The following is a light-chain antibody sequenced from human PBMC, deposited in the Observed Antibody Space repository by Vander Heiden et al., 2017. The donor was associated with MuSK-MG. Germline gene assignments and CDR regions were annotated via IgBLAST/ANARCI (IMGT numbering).Light chain of an antibody. CDR2: LGF. CDR1: QSLLDSNGYNF. Sequence: DIVMTQSPLSLPVTPGEPASISCRSSQSLLDSNGYNFLDWYLRKPGQSPQLLIYLGFNRASGVPDRFSGSGSGTDFTLKISTVEAEDVGVYYCMQTLQTPRTFGQGTRVEIK. V-gene: IGKV2-28*01. J-gene: IGKJ1*01. CDR3: MQTLQTPRT.